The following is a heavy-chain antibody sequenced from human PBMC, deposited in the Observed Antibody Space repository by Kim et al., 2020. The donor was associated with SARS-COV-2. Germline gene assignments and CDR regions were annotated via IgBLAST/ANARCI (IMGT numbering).Heavy chain of an antibody. J-gene: IGHJ4*02. V-gene: IGHV3-15*01. CDR1: GFTFSNAW. Sequence: GGSLRLSCAASGFTFSNAWMSWVRQAPGKGLEWVGRIKSKTDGGTTDYAATVKGRLTISRDDSKNTLYLQMNSLKTEDTAGYYCTTESPAWIQLWFFFDYWGQGTLVTVSS. CDR3: TTESPAWIQLWFFFDY. CDR2: IKSKTDGGTT. D-gene: IGHD5-18*01.